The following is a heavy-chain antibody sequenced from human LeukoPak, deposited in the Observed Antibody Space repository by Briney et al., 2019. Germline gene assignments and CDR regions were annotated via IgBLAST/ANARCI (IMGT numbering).Heavy chain of an antibody. CDR1: GGSVRSGSYY. Sequence: SETLSLTCTVSGGSVRSGSYYWNWIRQPPGKGLEWIRYFHSSGSTTYNPSLKSRVTISADTSKNQFSLTLTSVTAADTAVYFCARLFAAYSGYDSLFDFWGQGTLVTVSS. CDR3: ARLFAAYSGYDSLFDF. D-gene: IGHD5-12*01. CDR2: FHSSGST. V-gene: IGHV4-61*01. J-gene: IGHJ4*02.